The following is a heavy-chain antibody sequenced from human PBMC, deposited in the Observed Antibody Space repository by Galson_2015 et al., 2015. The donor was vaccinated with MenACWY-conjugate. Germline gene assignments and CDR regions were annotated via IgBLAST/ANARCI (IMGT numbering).Heavy chain of an antibody. CDR1: GFTFSSHA. D-gene: IGHD3-10*01. CDR2: ISGSGGRT. CDR3: AKDHNHGSGSSLLDMDV. V-gene: IGHV3-23*01. Sequence: SLRLSCAASGFTFSSHAMSWVRQAPRKGLEWVSAISGSGGRTYYADSVKGRFTISRDNSKKMLYLQMNGLRAEDTAVYYCAKDHNHGSGSSLLDMDVWGQGTTVTVSS. J-gene: IGHJ6*02.